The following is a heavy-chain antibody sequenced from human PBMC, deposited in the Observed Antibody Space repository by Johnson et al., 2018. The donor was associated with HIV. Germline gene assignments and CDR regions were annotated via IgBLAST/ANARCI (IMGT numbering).Heavy chain of an antibody. D-gene: IGHD1-26*01. V-gene: IGHV3-53*01. CDR2: IYSGGST. J-gene: IGHJ3*02. CDR3: ARDPSPIVGATYAFDI. Sequence: VQLVESGGGVIRPGGSLRLSCAASGFTFSSYWMHWVRQAPGKGPEWVSVIYSGGSTYYADSVKGRVTISRDNSKNTLYLQMNSLRAEDTAVYYCARDPSPIVGATYAFDIWGQGTMVTVSS. CDR1: GFTFSSYW.